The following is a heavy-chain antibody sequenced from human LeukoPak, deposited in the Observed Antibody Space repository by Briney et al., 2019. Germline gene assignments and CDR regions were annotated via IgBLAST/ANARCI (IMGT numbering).Heavy chain of an antibody. CDR1: GFTFSSFT. J-gene: IGHJ4*02. CDR2: IRLGNSTM. D-gene: IGHD2-15*01. V-gene: IGHV3-48*02. Sequence: PGGSLRLSCAASGFTFSSFTMNWARQVPGKGLEWISYIRLGNSTMFYADSVKGRFTISRDNAKNSLYLQMNSLRDDDTAVYYCARVGNGRSWDYWGQGTLVSVSS. CDR3: ARVGNGRSWDY.